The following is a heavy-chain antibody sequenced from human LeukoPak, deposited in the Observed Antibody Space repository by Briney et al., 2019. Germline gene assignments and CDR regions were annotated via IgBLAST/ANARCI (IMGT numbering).Heavy chain of an antibody. Sequence: SETLSLTCTVSGGSISSSTYFWGWIRQPPGKGLEWIGTIYYSGSTYYNPSLKSRVTISVDTSKNQFSLKLSSVTAADTAVYYCTRGSIAYYYMDVWGKGTTVTISS. CDR3: TRGSIAYYYMDV. D-gene: IGHD3-22*01. J-gene: IGHJ6*03. CDR1: GGSISSSTYF. CDR2: IYYSGST. V-gene: IGHV4-39*07.